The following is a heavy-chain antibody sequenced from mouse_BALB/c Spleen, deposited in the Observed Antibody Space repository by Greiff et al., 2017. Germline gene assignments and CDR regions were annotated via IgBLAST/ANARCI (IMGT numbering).Heavy chain of an antibody. Sequence: EVQLQQSGAELVRPGALVKLSCKASGFNIKDYYMHWVKQRPEQGLEWIGWIDPENGNTIYDPKFQGKASITADTSSNTAYLQLSSLTSEDTAVYYCASHGSSYGFAYWGQGTLVTVSA. CDR1: GFNIKDYY. D-gene: IGHD1-1*01. CDR3: ASHGSSYGFAY. V-gene: IGHV14-1*02. CDR2: IDPENGNT. J-gene: IGHJ3*01.